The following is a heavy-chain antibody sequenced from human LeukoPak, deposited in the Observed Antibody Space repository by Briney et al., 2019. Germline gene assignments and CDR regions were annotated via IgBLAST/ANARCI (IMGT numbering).Heavy chain of an antibody. CDR2: TIPIFGTA. Sequence: GASVKVSCKASGGTFSSYAISWVRQAPGQGLEWMGGTIPIFGTANYAQRFQGRVTITADESTSTAYMELSSLRSEDTAVYYCARGSYRYAFDIWGQGTMVTVSS. CDR3: ARGSYRYAFDI. V-gene: IGHV1-69*13. J-gene: IGHJ3*02. D-gene: IGHD1-26*01. CDR1: GGTFSSYA.